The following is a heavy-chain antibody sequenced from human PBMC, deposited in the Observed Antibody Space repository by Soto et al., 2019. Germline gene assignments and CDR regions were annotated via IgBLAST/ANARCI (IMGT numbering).Heavy chain of an antibody. CDR1: RVTFSKFI. CDR2: IIPIFGTA. Sequence: QVQLEQSGGEVKKPGSSVKVSCKASRVTFSKFIVTWVRQAPGLGLEWVGGIIPIFGTANYAQKFQGRVPITADESTSKPNMEGNNLRSENTAVYYCAKVRYSSPMGYYYGMDVWGKGTTVTVSS. J-gene: IGHJ6*04. V-gene: IGHV1-69*01. CDR3: AKVRYSSPMGYYYGMDV. D-gene: IGHD6-19*01.